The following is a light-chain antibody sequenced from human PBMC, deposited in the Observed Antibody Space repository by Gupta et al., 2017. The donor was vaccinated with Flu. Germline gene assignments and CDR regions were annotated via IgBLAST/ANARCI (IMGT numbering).Light chain of an antibody. J-gene: IGLJ1*01. CDR3: SSYTSSTTLDV. CDR2: DVN. Sequence: ITIACSGTSSDVGGYNYVSWYQQHPGKAPKLMIYDVNNRPSGVSNRFSGSKSGNTASLTISGLQAEDEADYYCSSYTSSTTLDVFGTGTKVTV. V-gene: IGLV2-14*03. CDR1: SSDVGGYNY.